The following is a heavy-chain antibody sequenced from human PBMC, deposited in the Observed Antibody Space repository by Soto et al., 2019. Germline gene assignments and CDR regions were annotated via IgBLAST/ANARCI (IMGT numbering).Heavy chain of an antibody. CDR3: TQSRSNAYRSGSYLYYFDY. V-gene: IGHV3-49*04. J-gene: IGHJ4*02. CDR1: GFTFGDYA. Sequence: GGSLRLSCTASGFTFGDYAMSWVRQAPGKGLEWVGFIRSKAYGGTTEYAASVKGRFTISRDDSKSIAYLQMNSLKTEDTAVYYCTQSRSNAYRSGSYLYYFDYWGQGTLGTVSS. D-gene: IGHD6-19*01. CDR2: IRSKAYGGTT.